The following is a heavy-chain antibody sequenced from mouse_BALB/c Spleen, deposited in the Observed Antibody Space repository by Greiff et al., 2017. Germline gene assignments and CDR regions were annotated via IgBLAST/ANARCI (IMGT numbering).Heavy chain of an antibody. J-gene: IGHJ3*01. D-gene: IGHD1-1*01. CDR3: VRDGSSYSWFAY. CDR2: IRSKSNNYAT. CDR1: GFTFNTNA. V-gene: IGHV10S3*01. Sequence: EAGGGLVQPKGSLKLSCAASGFTFNTNAMNWVRQAPGKGLEWVARIRSKSNNYATYYADSVKDRFTISRDDSQSMLYLQMNNLKTEDTAMYYCVRDGSSYSWFAYWGQGTLVTVSA.